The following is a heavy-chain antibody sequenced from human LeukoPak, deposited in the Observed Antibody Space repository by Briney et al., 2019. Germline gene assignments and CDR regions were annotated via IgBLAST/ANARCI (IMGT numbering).Heavy chain of an antibody. CDR1: GVSISSSNSY. V-gene: IGHV4-39*07. CDR2: LFYRGSRSLSYTEKT. D-gene: IGHD1-14*01. CDR3: TRGPDQAKLGY. Sequence: PSETLSLTCTVSGVSISSSNSYWGWIRQPPGKGLEWIGSLFYRGSRSLSYTEKTVYNPSLRSRVTISGDTSKNQFSLKLSSMAAADTALYYCTRGPDQAKLGYWGQGTLVTVSS. J-gene: IGHJ4*02.